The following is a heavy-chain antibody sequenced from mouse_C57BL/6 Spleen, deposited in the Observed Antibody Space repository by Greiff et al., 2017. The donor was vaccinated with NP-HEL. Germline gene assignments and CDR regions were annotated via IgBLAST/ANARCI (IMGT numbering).Heavy chain of an antibody. Sequence: EVKLQESGPGMVKPSQSLSLTCTVTGYSITSGYDWHWIRHFPGNKLEWMGYISYSGSTNYNPSLKSRISITHDTSKNHFFLKLNSVTTEDTATYYCARSEGYDEAWFAYWGQGTLVTVSA. V-gene: IGHV3-1*01. D-gene: IGHD2-2*01. CDR3: ARSEGYDEAWFAY. CDR2: ISYSGST. J-gene: IGHJ3*01. CDR1: GYSITSGYD.